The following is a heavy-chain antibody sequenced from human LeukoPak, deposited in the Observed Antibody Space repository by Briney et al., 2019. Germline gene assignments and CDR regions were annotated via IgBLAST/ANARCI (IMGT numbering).Heavy chain of an antibody. D-gene: IGHD2-21*01. Sequence: PGGSMRLSCATSGSTFSDYSMNWVRQAPGKGPEWISYISNDRSSVADSVKGRFTISGDNAENSLFLQMNSLRDEDTAVYYCARDTDWSFDYWGQGILVTVSS. CDR2: ISNDRSSV. V-gene: IGHV3-48*02. J-gene: IGHJ4*02. CDR3: ARDTDWSFDY. CDR1: GSTFSDYS.